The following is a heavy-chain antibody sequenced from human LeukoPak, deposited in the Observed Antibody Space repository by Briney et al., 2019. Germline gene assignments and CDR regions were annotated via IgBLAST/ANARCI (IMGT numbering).Heavy chain of an antibody. CDR2: IDYSGST. CDR1: GSSISSSIYY. J-gene: IGHJ4*02. D-gene: IGHD5-24*01. Sequence: SETLSLTCTVSGSSISSSIYYWGWIRQPPGKGLDWIGYIDYSGSTYYNPSLMSRVTISVDTSKNQFSLKVTSVTAADTAVYYCARLLSRDGFNYGSYFFDYWGQGTLVTVSS. CDR3: ARLLSRDGFNYGSYFFDY. V-gene: IGHV4-39*01.